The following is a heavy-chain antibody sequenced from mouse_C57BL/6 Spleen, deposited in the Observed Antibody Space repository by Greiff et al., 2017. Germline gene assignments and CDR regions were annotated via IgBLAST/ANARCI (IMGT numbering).Heavy chain of an antibody. CDR3: ARAYSNYPYYAMDY. CDR1: GYTFTDYY. J-gene: IGHJ4*01. D-gene: IGHD2-5*01. V-gene: IGHV1-19*01. Sequence: VQLQQSGPVLVKPGASVTMSCKASGYTFTDYYMNWVKQSHGKSLEWIGVINPYNGGTSYNQKFKGKATFTVDKSSSTAYMELNSLTSEDSAVYYCARAYSNYPYYAMDYWGQGTSVTVSS. CDR2: INPYNGGT.